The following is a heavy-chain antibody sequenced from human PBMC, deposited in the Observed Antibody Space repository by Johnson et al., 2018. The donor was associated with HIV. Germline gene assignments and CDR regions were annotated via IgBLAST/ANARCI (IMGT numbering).Heavy chain of an antibody. Sequence: VQLVESGGGVVQPGRSLRLSCAASGFTFSSYAMHWVRQAPGKGLEWVGFIRSKAYGGTTEYAASVKGRFTISRDDSKSIAYLQMNSLKTEDTAVYYCASSITGAHRGAFDIWGQGTMVTVSS. J-gene: IGHJ3*02. CDR1: GFTFSSYA. V-gene: IGHV3-49*04. CDR2: IRSKAYGGTT. D-gene: IGHD1-20*01. CDR3: ASSITGAHRGAFDI.